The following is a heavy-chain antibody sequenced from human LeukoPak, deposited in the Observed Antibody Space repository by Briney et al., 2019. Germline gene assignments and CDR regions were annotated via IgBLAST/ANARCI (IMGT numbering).Heavy chain of an antibody. V-gene: IGHV3-49*04. Sequence: GGSLRLSCATSGFTFGDHAMNWVRQAPGKGLEWVGFIRSKTYGGTTDYAASVKGRFTISRDDSKSNAYLQMDSLKTEDTAVYYCTYDSSGYSYYFDYWGQGTLVTVS. CDR3: TYDSSGYSYYFDY. J-gene: IGHJ4*02. CDR1: GFTFGDHA. D-gene: IGHD3-22*01. CDR2: IRSKTYGGTT.